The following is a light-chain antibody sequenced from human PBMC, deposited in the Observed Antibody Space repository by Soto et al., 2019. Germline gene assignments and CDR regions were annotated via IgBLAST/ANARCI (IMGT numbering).Light chain of an antibody. V-gene: IGLV1-40*01. CDR2: GNG. Sequence: QSVLTQPPSVSGAPGQRVTISCTGINSDIGTRNGVHWYQQLPGRAPKLLIYGNGNRPSGVPDRFSVSKSGASASLAITGLQAEDEADYYCAAWDDSLIDYVFGPGTKVTVL. J-gene: IGLJ1*01. CDR3: AAWDDSLIDYV. CDR1: NSDIGTRNG.